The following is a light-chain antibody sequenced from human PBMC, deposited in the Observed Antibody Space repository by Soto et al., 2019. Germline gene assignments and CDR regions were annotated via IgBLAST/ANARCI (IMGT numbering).Light chain of an antibody. V-gene: IGKV1-17*01. CDR1: QSISSY. CDR3: LQHNTYPLA. Sequence: IRMTQSPSSLSASVGDRVTITCRASQSISSYLNWYQQKPGKAPKRLIYGASSLQSGVPSRFSGSGSGTEFSLTISSLQPEDFATYYCLQHNTYPLAFGGGTKVDIK. CDR2: GAS. J-gene: IGKJ4*01.